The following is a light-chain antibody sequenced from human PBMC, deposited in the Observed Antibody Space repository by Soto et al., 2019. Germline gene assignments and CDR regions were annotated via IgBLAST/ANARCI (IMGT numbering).Light chain of an antibody. V-gene: IGLV2-8*01. CDR2: EVT. J-gene: IGLJ2*01. CDR1: SSDIGGYGY. Sequence: QSALTQPPSASGSPGQSVTISCTGTSSDIGGYGYVSWYQQHPGKAPKLMIYEVTKRASGVPGRFSGSKSGNTASLTVSGLQADDEADYFCSSYSGSNTDVVFGGGTKVTVL. CDR3: SSYSGSNTDVV.